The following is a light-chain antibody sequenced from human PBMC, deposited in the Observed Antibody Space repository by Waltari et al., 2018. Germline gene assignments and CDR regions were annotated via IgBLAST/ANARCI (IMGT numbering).Light chain of an antibody. V-gene: IGLV1-44*01. CDR3: AAWDDSLNGRWV. CDR1: ASNIGNNL. Sequence: QSVLTQPPSVSGTPGQRVTISCSGSASNIGNNLVNWYQQFPGKAPKLISFRSDQGPSGAPDRFSGSKSGTSASLAISGLQAEDEADYYCAAWDDSLNGRWVFGGGTKVTVL. CDR2: RSD. J-gene: IGLJ3*02.